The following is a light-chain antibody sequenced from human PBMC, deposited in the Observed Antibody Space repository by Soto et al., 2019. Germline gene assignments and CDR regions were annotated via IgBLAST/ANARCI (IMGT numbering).Light chain of an antibody. CDR2: DVS. V-gene: IGLV2-14*01. CDR3: SSYTSSSTPYV. CDR1: STDVGGYNY. Sequence: QSVLPQPASGSGSPGQSITISCTGTSTDVGGYNYVSWYQQHPGKAPKLMIYDVSNRPSGVSNRFSGSKSGNTASLTISGLQAEDEADYYCSSYTSSSTPYVFGTGTKLTVL. J-gene: IGLJ1*01.